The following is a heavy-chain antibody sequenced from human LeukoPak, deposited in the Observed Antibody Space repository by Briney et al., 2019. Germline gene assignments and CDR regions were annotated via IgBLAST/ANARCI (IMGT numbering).Heavy chain of an antibody. CDR2: INPSGGST. V-gene: IGHV1-46*01. CDR3: ARESDCSSTSCYPSALKINWFDP. D-gene: IGHD2-2*01. J-gene: IGHJ5*02. CDR1: GYTFTSYY. Sequence: ASVKVSCKASGYTFTSYYMHWVRQAPGQGLEWMGIINPSGGSTSCAQKFQGRVTKTRDTSTSTVYMELSSLRSEDTAVYYCARESDCSSTSCYPSALKINWFDPWGQGTLVTVSS.